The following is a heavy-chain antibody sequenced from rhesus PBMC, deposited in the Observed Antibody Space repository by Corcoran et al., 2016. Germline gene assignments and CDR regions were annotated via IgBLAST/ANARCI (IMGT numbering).Heavy chain of an antibody. Sequence: QVQLQESGPGLVKPSETLSLTCTVSGYSIRSGYGWIWIRQPPGTGLEWIGYIGGRSGSTNYNPYLKSRVTISKDTSKNQFSLKLSSVTAADTAVYYCARDRGIAAAKFDYWGQGVLVTVSS. V-gene: IGHV4-127*01. D-gene: IGHD6-25*01. CDR3: ARDRGIAAAKFDY. CDR1: GYSIRSGYG. CDR2: IGGRSGST. J-gene: IGHJ4*01.